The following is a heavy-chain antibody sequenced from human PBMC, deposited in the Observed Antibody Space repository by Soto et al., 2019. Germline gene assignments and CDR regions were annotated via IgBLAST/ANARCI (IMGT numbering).Heavy chain of an antibody. CDR2: MYNTGST. CDR3: ARDLWGYCGTDCYPLDV. V-gene: IGHV4-59*01. J-gene: IGHJ6*02. CDR1: GFSISRYY. D-gene: IGHD2-21*02. Sequence: SDTLSLTCTVSGFSISRYYWSWIRQPPGKGLEWIGYMYNTGSTVYNPSFKSRVTISVDTSKNQFSLKLNSVTAADTAVYYCARDLWGYCGTDCYPLDVWGQGTTVTVS.